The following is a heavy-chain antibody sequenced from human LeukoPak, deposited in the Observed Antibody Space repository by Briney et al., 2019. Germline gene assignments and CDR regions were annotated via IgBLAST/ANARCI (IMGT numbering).Heavy chain of an antibody. Sequence: ASVKVSCKASGYTFTSYDINWVRQATGQGLEWMGWMNPNSGNTGYAQKFQGRVTMTRNTSISTAYMELSSLRSEDTAVYYCARDMGYCSGGSCPFDPWGQGTLVTVSS. V-gene: IGHV1-8*02. D-gene: IGHD2-15*01. CDR1: GYTFTSYD. CDR2: MNPNSGNT. J-gene: IGHJ5*02. CDR3: ARDMGYCSGGSCPFDP.